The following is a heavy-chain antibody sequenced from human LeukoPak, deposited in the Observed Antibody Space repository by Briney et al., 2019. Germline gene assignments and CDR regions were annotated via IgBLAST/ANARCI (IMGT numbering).Heavy chain of an antibody. V-gene: IGHV3-23*01. CDR2: IVASGGNT. CDR3: AKGSFGSGGYPFDY. CDR1: GFTFSNYA. J-gene: IGHJ4*02. D-gene: IGHD1-26*01. Sequence: GGSLRLSCAASGFTFSNYAMSWVRQAPGKGLEWVSAIVASGGNTFYADSVKGRLTISRDNSKNTLYLQMNSLRAEDTALYYCAKGSFGSGGYPFDYWGQGTLVTVSS.